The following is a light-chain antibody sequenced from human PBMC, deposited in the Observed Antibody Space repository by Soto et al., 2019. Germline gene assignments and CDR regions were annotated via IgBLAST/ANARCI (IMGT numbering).Light chain of an antibody. Sequence: DIQMTQSPSSLSASVGDRVTITCRASQSIGIYLNWCQQKPGKAPKLLIYAASNLQSGVPSRFSGSGSGTDFTLTISSLQPEDSATYYCQQSYSTPQLTFGGGTKVEIK. V-gene: IGKV1-39*01. CDR1: QSIGIY. CDR3: QQSYSTPQLT. J-gene: IGKJ4*01. CDR2: AAS.